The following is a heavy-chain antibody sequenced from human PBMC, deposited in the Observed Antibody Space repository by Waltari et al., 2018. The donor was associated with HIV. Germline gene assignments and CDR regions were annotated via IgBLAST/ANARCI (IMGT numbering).Heavy chain of an antibody. Sequence: QVQLVESGGGVVQPGRSLRLSCAASGFTVRSYGRHRVRPAPGKGLEWVAVVWQDGSNKYYGDSVKGRFTISRDNSKNTLELQMNSLRAEDTAVYYCARDVQGYCAGERCFYGMDVWGQGTTVTVSS. V-gene: IGHV3-33*01. J-gene: IGHJ6*02. CDR2: VWQDGSNK. CDR1: GFTVRSYG. CDR3: ARDVQGYCAGERCFYGMDV. D-gene: IGHD2-8*02.